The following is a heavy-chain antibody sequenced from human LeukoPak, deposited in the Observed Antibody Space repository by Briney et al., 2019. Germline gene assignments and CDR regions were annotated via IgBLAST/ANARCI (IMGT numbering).Heavy chain of an antibody. CDR2: INPNSGST. Sequence: ASVKVSCKASGYTFTGYYMHWVRQAPGQGLEWMRWINPNSGSTNYAQKFQGRVTMTRDTSISTAYMELSRLRSDDTAVFYCARLDGSGTYYNNWGQGTLVTVSS. J-gene: IGHJ4*02. V-gene: IGHV1-2*02. CDR1: GYTFTGYY. D-gene: IGHD3-10*01. CDR3: ARLDGSGTYYNN.